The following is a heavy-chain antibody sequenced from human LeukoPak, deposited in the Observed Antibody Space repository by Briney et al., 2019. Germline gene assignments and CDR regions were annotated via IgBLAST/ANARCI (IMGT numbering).Heavy chain of an antibody. D-gene: IGHD3-22*01. Sequence: GASVRVSCKASGFTFTSSAMQWVRQARGQGLEWIAGIFGGSGNTNYAQKFKERVTITRDMSKSTAYMELSSLRSDDTAVYYCAAVVSDDSSGYYYALDAFDIWGEGTMVTVSS. V-gene: IGHV1-58*02. CDR3: AAVVSDDSSGYYYALDAFDI. CDR2: IFGGSGNT. CDR1: GFTFTSSA. J-gene: IGHJ3*02.